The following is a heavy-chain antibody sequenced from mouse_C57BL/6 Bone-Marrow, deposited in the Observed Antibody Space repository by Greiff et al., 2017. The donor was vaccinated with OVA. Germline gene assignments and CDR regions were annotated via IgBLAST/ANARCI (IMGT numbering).Heavy chain of an antibody. D-gene: IGHD3-2*02. CDR1: GYAFSSSW. V-gene: IGHV1-82*01. J-gene: IGHJ2*01. CDR3: ARLSSSGYFDY. Sequence: QVQLKESGPELVKPGASVKISCKASGYAFSSSWMNWVKQRPGKGLEWIGRIYPGDGDTNYNGKFKGKATLTADKSSSTAYMQLSSLTSEDSAVYFCARLSSSGYFDYWGQGTTLTVSS. CDR2: IYPGDGDT.